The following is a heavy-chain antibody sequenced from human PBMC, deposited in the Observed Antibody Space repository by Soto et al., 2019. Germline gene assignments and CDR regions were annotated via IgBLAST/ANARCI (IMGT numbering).Heavy chain of an antibody. Sequence: EVQLVESGGGLVKPGGSLRLSCAASGFTFSSYSMNWVRQAPGKGLEWVSSITGSSSYIYYADSVKGRFTISRDNAKNSLYVQMNSLRAEDTAVYYCAGGYSRYDPYYYYGMDVWGQGTTVTVSS. V-gene: IGHV3-21*01. CDR2: ITGSSSYI. CDR3: AGGYSRYDPYYYYGMDV. D-gene: IGHD5-12*01. J-gene: IGHJ6*02. CDR1: GFTFSSYS.